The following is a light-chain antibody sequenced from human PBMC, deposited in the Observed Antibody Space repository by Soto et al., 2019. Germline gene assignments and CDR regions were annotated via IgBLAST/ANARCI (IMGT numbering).Light chain of an antibody. J-gene: IGLJ1*01. CDR3: AAWDDSLSGYV. CDR2: RNN. CDR1: RSNIGSNY. Sequence: SVLTQPPSTSGAPRQRAPISFSRSRSNIGSNYVYWYQQPPGTAPKLLIYRNNQRPSGVPDRFSGSKSGTSASLAISGLRPEDEAEYYCAAWDDSLSGYVFGTGTKVTVL. V-gene: IGLV1-47*01.